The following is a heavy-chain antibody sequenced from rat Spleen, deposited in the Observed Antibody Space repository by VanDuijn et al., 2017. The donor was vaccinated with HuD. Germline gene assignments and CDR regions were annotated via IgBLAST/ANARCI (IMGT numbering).Heavy chain of an antibody. CDR1: GFTFSNYD. V-gene: IGHV5-25*01. J-gene: IGHJ2*01. CDR2: ISYDGSST. CDR3: ASIDY. Sequence: EVQLVESGGGLVQPGRSMKLSCAASGFTFSNYDMAWVRQAPTKGLEWVASISYDGSSTYYRDSVKGRFTISRDNAKSTLYLQMDSLRSEDTATYYCASIDYWGHGVMVTVSS.